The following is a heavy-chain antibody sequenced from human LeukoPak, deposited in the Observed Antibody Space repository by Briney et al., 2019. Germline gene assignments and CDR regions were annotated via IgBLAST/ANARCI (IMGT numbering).Heavy chain of an antibody. D-gene: IGHD3-22*01. J-gene: IGHJ4*02. CDR1: GFPFSNHG. Sequence: PGRSLRLSCAASGFPFSNHGMHWVRQAPGKGLEWVAVISYDGRNKYYADSVKGRFTISRDNSKNTLYLQMNSLRAEDTAVYYCARGLTYYDSSAYYPYFDCWGQGTLVTVSS. V-gene: IGHV3-30*03. CDR2: ISYDGRNK. CDR3: ARGLTYYDSSAYYPYFDC.